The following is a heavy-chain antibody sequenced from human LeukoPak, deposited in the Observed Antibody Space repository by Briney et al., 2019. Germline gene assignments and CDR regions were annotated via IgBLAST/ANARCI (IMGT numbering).Heavy chain of an antibody. CDR1: GFTFSNYA. V-gene: IGHV3-53*01. CDR2: IYSAGAT. CDR3: ARIEWERLGRAFDI. Sequence: GGSLRLSCAASGFTFSNYAMTWVRQAPGKGLEWVSSIYSAGATHYAESVKGRFTISRDNSKNTLYLQMNSLRAEDMAVYYCARIEWERLGRAFDIWGQGTMVTVSS. J-gene: IGHJ3*02. D-gene: IGHD1-26*01.